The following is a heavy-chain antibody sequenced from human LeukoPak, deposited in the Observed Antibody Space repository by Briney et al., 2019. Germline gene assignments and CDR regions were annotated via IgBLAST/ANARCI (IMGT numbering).Heavy chain of an antibody. CDR3: ARHSLAGYNRMFDY. Sequence: SETLSLTCTVSGGSISSYYWSWIRQPAGKGLEWIGRIYSTGSTNYNPSLKSRVTMSVDTSKNQFSLKLSSVTAADTAVYYCARHSLAGYNRMFDYWGQGTLVTVSS. V-gene: IGHV4-4*07. J-gene: IGHJ4*02. D-gene: IGHD5-24*01. CDR2: IYSTGST. CDR1: GGSISSYY.